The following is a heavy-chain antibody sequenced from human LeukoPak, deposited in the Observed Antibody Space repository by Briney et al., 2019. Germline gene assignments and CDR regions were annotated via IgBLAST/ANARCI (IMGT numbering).Heavy chain of an antibody. D-gene: IGHD6-13*01. V-gene: IGHV3-7*02. J-gene: IGHJ4*02. Sequence: AGGSLRLSCTASGFTFSNYWMSWGRQAPGKGLEWVATIKEDGSDKYYVDSVKGRFTISRDNSKNTLYLQMNSLRAEDTAVYYCARGGDIYSSSWFRFDYWGQGTLVTVSS. CDR2: IKEDGSDK. CDR1: GFTFSNYW. CDR3: ARGGDIYSSSWFRFDY.